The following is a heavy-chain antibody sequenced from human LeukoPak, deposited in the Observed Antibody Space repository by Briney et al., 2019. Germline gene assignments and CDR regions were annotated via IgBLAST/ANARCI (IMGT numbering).Heavy chain of an antibody. Sequence: ASVKVSCKVSGYTLTELSMHWVRQAPGKGLEWMGGFDPEDGETIYAQKFQGRVTMTEDTSTDTAYMELSSLRSEDTAVYYCATSHDSSGYYSAFDIWGQGTMVTVSS. V-gene: IGHV1-24*01. J-gene: IGHJ3*02. CDR1: GYTLTELS. CDR2: FDPEDGET. D-gene: IGHD3-22*01. CDR3: ATSHDSSGYYSAFDI.